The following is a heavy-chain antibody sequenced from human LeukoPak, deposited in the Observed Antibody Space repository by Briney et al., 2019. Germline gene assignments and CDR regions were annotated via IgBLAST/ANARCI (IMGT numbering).Heavy chain of an antibody. CDR2: IYSGGST. V-gene: IGHV3-66*01. CDR1: GFTVSSNY. Sequence: GGSLRLSCAASGFTVSSNYMSWVRQAPGKGLEWVSVIYSGGSTYYADSVNGRFTISRDNSKNTLYLQMSSLRAEDTAVYYCARDALYGYSSSWSDYWGQGTLVTVSS. D-gene: IGHD6-13*01. CDR3: ARDALYGYSSSWSDY. J-gene: IGHJ4*02.